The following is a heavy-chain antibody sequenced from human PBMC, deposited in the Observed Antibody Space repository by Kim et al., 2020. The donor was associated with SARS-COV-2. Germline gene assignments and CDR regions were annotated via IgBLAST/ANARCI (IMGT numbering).Heavy chain of an antibody. CDR3: ARAGGDDYIWGSYRYQFDY. Sequence: SETLSLTCAVSGGSISSSNWWSWVRQPPGKGLEWIGEIYHSGSTNYNPSLKSRVTISVDKSKNQFSLKLSSVTAADTAVYYCARAGGDDYIWGSYRYQFDYWGQGTLVTVSS. J-gene: IGHJ4*02. V-gene: IGHV4-4*02. CDR2: IYHSGST. CDR1: GGSISSSNW. D-gene: IGHD3-16*02.